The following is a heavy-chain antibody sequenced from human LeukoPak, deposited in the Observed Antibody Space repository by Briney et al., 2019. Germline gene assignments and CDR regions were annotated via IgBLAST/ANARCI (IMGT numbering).Heavy chain of an antibody. CDR3: ARDTGRYYMDV. D-gene: IGHD3-10*01. V-gene: IGHV4-4*07. Sequence: SETLSLTCTVSGGSFSSYYWSWIRQPAGKGLEWIGRVYTTGSTNYNPSLKSRVTISVDTSKNQFSLKLSSVTAADTAVYYCARDTGRYYMDVWGKGTTVTISS. CDR1: GGSFSSYY. CDR2: VYTTGST. J-gene: IGHJ6*03.